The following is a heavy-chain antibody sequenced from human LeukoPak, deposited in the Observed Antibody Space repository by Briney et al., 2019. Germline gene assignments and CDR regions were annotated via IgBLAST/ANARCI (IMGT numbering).Heavy chain of an antibody. CDR1: GGSISTSNYY. Sequence: SETLSLTCTVSGGSISTSNYYWGWIRQPPGKGLEWIGNIFYSGSTYYSPSLRSRVTISLDTSRNQFSLKLNSVTAADTAVYYCAKSNGYGLADIWGQGTMVTVSS. V-gene: IGHV4-39*07. J-gene: IGHJ3*02. CDR2: IFYSGST. CDR3: AKSNGYGLADI. D-gene: IGHD6-13*01.